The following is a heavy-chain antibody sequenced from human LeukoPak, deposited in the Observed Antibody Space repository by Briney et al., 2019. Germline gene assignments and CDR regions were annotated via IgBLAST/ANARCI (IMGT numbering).Heavy chain of an antibody. CDR1: GXTFSSYG. J-gene: IGHJ4*02. Sequence: PGGSLRLSCAASGXTFSSYGVHWVRQAPGKGLEWVAVIWYDGNNKYYTDSVKGRFIISRDNSKNTLYLQMNSLRAEDTAVYYCASDNYYDSSGPLRYWGQGTLVTVSS. V-gene: IGHV3-33*01. D-gene: IGHD3-22*01. CDR2: IWYDGNNK. CDR3: ASDNYYDSSGPLRY.